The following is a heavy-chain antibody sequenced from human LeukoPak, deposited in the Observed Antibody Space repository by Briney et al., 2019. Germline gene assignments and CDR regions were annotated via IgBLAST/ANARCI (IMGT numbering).Heavy chain of an antibody. Sequence: PSETLSLTCTVSGGSISSSSYYWGWIRQPPGKGLEWIGSIYYSGSTYYNPSLKSRVTISVDTSKNQFSLKLSSVTAADTAVYYCARQVYYYDRSGYYYVDFFDFWGQGTLVTVSS. V-gene: IGHV4-39*01. CDR1: GGSISSSSYY. J-gene: IGHJ4*02. CDR2: IYYSGST. CDR3: ARQVYYYDRSGYYYVDFFDF. D-gene: IGHD3-22*01.